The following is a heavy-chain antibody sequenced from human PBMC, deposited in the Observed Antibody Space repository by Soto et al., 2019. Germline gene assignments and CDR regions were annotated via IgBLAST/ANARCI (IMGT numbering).Heavy chain of an antibody. J-gene: IGHJ6*01. CDR3: ARGGGFSHYYYNLDV. V-gene: IGHV1-18*01. CDR2: ISAYNGNT. Sequence: GSVKVYFKTSGYPFTSYGISFVRQAPGQGLEWMGWISAYNGNTNYAQKLHGRVTMTTDTSTSTVYMELGSLRSEDTAVYYCARGGGFSHYYYNLDVWGQGTTVTVSS. D-gene: IGHD2-15*01. CDR1: GYPFTSYG.